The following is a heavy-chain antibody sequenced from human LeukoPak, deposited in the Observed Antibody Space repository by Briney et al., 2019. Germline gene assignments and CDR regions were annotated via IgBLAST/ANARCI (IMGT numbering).Heavy chain of an antibody. D-gene: IGHD5-18*01. V-gene: IGHV3-11*05. CDR2: ISSSSSYT. J-gene: IGHJ3*02. Sequence: GGSLRLSCAASGFTFSDYYMSWIRQAPGKGLEWVSYISSSSSYTNYADSVKGRFTIYRDNAKNSLYLQMNSLRAEDTALYYCAKDIGYGAFDIWGQGTMVTASS. CDR1: GFTFSDYY. CDR3: AKDIGYGAFDI.